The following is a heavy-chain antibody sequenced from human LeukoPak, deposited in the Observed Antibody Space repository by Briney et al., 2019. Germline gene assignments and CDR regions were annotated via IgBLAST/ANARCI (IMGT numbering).Heavy chain of an antibody. CDR2: INPKSGGT. J-gene: IGHJ4*02. CDR1: GYTFTDYF. V-gene: IGHV1-2*02. D-gene: IGHD5-12*01. CDR3: ARDPGYSGYDFLW. Sequence: ASVKVSCKASGYTFTDYFMNWVRQAPGQGLEWMGWINPKSGGTVYAQKFQGRVTMTRDTSSSTAYMELSSLRSEDTAVYYCARDPGYSGYDFLWWGQGTLVTVSS.